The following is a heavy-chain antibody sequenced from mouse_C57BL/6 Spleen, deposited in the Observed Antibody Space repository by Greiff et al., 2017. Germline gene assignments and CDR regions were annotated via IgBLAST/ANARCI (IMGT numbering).Heavy chain of an antibody. V-gene: IGHV5-9*01. J-gene: IGHJ4*01. D-gene: IGHD2-1*01. Sequence: EVQVVESGGGLVKPGGSLKLSCAASGFTFSSYTMSWVRQTPEKRLEWVATISGGGGNTYYPDSVKGRFTISRDNAKDTLYLQMSSLRSEDTALYYCAREPSLLGYAMDYWGQGTSVTVSS. CDR3: AREPSLLGYAMDY. CDR2: ISGGGGNT. CDR1: GFTFSSYT.